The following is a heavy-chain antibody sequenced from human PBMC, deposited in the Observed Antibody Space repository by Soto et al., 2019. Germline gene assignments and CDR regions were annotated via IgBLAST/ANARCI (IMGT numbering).Heavy chain of an antibody. CDR3: ATGSAARSFDY. J-gene: IGHJ4*02. CDR1: GFTFSSYW. CDR2: IKADGTEK. Sequence: PGGSLRLSCVGSGFTFSSYWMGWVRQTPGKGLEWVATIKADGTEKYYVDSVKGRFTFSRDNAKTSVYLEMNSLRSEDTAVYYCATGSAARSFDYWGQGTLVTVSS. D-gene: IGHD6-6*01. V-gene: IGHV3-7*03.